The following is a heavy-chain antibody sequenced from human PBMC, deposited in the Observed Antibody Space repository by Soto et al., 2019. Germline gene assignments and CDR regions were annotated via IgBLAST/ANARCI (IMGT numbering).Heavy chain of an antibody. D-gene: IGHD3-10*01. CDR2: ISGSGGST. Sequence: EVQLLESGGGLVQPGGSLRLSCAASGFTFSSYAMSWVHQAPGKGLEWVSAISGSGGSTYYADSVKGRFTISRDNSKNTLYLQMNSLRAEDTAVYYCAKYTMVRGVGNYYYYGMDVWGQGTTVTVSS. J-gene: IGHJ6*02. CDR3: AKYTMVRGVGNYYYYGMDV. V-gene: IGHV3-23*01. CDR1: GFTFSSYA.